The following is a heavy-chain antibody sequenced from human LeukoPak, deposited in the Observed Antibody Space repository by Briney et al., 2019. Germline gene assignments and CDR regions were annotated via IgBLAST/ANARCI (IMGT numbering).Heavy chain of an antibody. J-gene: IGHJ4*02. CDR3: ATAARRGIFDY. CDR2: IYSGGST. Sequence: GGSLRLSCAASGFTVSSIYMSWVRQAPGKGLEWVSLIYSGGSTYYADSVKGRFTISRDNSKNTLYLQMNSLRAEDTAAYSCATAARRGIFDYWGQGTLVTVSS. V-gene: IGHV3-66*01. CDR1: GFTVSSIY.